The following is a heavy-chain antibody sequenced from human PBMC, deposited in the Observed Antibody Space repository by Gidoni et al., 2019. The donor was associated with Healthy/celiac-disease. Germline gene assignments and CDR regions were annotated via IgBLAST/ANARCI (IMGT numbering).Heavy chain of an antibody. J-gene: IGHJ3*02. Sequence: ISRDNSKNTLYLQMNSLRAEDTAVYYCAKPEAARRFYFHAFDIWGQGTMVTVSS. V-gene: IGHV3-23*01. D-gene: IGHD6-6*01. CDR3: AKPEAARRFYFHAFDI.